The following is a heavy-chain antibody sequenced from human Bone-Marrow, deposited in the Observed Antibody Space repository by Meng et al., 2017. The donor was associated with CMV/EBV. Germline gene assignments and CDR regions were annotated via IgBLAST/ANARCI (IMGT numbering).Heavy chain of an antibody. Sequence: SETLSLTCTVSGETITRFYHWGWVRLPPGAGLEWIGTISHAGNTYYNPSLSRVTISVDTSKNQFSLKLSSVTAADTAVYYCARAKWLVDDAFDIWGQGTMVTVSS. V-gene: IGHV4-38-2*02. CDR2: ISHAGNT. CDR3: ARAKWLVDDAFDI. CDR1: GETITRFYH. J-gene: IGHJ3*02. D-gene: IGHD6-19*01.